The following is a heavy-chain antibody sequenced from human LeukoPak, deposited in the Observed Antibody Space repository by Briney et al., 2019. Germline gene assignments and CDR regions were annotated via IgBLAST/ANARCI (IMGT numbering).Heavy chain of an antibody. CDR1: GFTVSSNY. CDR3: ARDVPAAGYYYGMDA. Sequence: GGSLRLSCAASGFTVSSNYMSWVRQAPGKGLEWVSVIYSGGSTYYADSVKGRFTISRDNSKNTLYLQMNSLRAEDTAVYYCARDVPAAGYYYGMDAWGQGTTVTVSS. J-gene: IGHJ6*02. CDR2: IYSGGST. V-gene: IGHV3-66*02. D-gene: IGHD2-2*01.